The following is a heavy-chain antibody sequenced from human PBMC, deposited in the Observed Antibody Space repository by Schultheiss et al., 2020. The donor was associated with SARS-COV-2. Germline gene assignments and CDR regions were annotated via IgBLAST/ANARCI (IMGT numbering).Heavy chain of an antibody. D-gene: IGHD2-2*01. J-gene: IGHJ6*03. CDR3: ARETSHASYYYYYMDV. CDR1: GFTFSSYE. Sequence: GGSLRLSCAASGFTFSSYEMNWVRQAPGKGLEWVSYISSSGSTIYYADSVKGRFTISRDNAKNSLYLQMNSLRAEDTAVYYCARETSHASYYYYYMDVWGKGTTVTVSS. CDR2: ISSSGSTI. V-gene: IGHV3-48*03.